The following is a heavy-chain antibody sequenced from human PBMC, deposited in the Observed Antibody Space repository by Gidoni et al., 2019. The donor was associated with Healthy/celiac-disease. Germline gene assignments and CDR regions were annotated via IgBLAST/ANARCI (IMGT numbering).Heavy chain of an antibody. CDR3: ATGITMIVVVYYYYGMDV. V-gene: IGHV1-69*01. CDR2: IIPIFGTA. Sequence: QVQLVQSGAEVKKPGSSVKVSCKASGGTFSSYAISWVRQAPGQGLEWMGGIIPIFGTANYAQKFQGRVTITADESTSTAYMELSSLRSEDTAVYYCATGITMIVVVYYYYGMDVWGQGTTVTVSS. J-gene: IGHJ6*02. D-gene: IGHD3-22*01. CDR1: GGTFSSYA.